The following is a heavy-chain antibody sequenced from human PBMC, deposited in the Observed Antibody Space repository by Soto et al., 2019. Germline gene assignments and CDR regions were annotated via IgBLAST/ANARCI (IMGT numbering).Heavy chain of an antibody. Sequence: QVQLQESGPGLVKPSDTLSLTCTVSGASIITYYWSWIRQPPGKGLEWIGYISYSGSTNYNPSLKSRVTISFDASKNEISLQVRSATAADAAVYYCARDLKEYCSDGKCNWFDPWGQGTLVSVSS. CDR1: GASIITYY. CDR2: ISYSGST. CDR3: ARDLKEYCSDGKCNWFDP. V-gene: IGHV4-59*01. D-gene: IGHD2-15*01. J-gene: IGHJ5*02.